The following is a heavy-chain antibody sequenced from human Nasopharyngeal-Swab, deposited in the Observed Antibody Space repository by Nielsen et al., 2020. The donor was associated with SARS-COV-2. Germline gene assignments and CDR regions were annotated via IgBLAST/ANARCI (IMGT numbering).Heavy chain of an antibody. D-gene: IGHD5-12*01. CDR3: ARGGYRDYDYAY. J-gene: IGHJ4*02. V-gene: IGHV3-21*01. Sequence: WIRQPPGKELEWVSPISRNSDYILYADSVKGRFTISRDNAKNSLFLQMNSLRADDTAVYYCARGGYRDYDYAYWGQGTLVTVSS. CDR2: ISRNSDYI.